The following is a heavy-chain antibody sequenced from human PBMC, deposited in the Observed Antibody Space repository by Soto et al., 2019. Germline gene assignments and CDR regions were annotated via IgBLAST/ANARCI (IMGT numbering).Heavy chain of an antibody. CDR1: GGSFSRYY. J-gene: IGHJ5*02. CDR3: ARDILTGYYRFVDWFDP. D-gene: IGHD3-9*01. Sequence: SETLSLTCAVYGGSFSRYYWSWIRQPPGRGLEWIAEISHSGSTNYNPSLKSRVTISVDTSKNQFSLKLSSVTAADTAVYYCARDILTGYYRFVDWFDPWGQGTLVTVSS. CDR2: ISHSGST. V-gene: IGHV4-34*01.